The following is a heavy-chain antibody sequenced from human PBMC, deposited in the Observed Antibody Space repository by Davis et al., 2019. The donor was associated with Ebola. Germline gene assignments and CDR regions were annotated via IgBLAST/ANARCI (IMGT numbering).Heavy chain of an antibody. Sequence: ASVNVSCKASGYTFTSYGISWVRQAPGQGLEWMGWISAYNGNTNYAQKLQGRVTMTTDTSTSTAYMELRSLRSDDTAVYYCARSITMVRGVSWFDPWGQGTLVTVSS. D-gene: IGHD3-10*01. CDR1: GYTFTSYG. CDR2: ISAYNGNT. V-gene: IGHV1-18*01. CDR3: ARSITMVRGVSWFDP. J-gene: IGHJ5*02.